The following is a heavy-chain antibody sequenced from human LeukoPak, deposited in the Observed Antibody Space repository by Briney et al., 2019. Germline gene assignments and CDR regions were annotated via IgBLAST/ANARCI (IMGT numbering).Heavy chain of an antibody. CDR3: ARDGLASPFDY. J-gene: IGHJ4*02. CDR2: ISYDGSNK. Sequence: GGSLRLSCAASGFTFSSYAMHWVRQAPGKGLEWVAVISYDGSNKYYADSVKGRFTISRDNSKNTLYLQMNSLRAEDTAVYYCARDGLASPFDYWGQGTLVTVSS. CDR1: GFTFSSYA. V-gene: IGHV3-30-3*01.